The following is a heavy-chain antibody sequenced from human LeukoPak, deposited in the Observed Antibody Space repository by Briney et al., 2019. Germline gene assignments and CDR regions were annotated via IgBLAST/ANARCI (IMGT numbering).Heavy chain of an antibody. CDR1: GFTFTTYV. Sequence: GRSLRLSCAASGFTFTTYVMHWVRQGPGKRREWGSFISFDGSNQYYADSVKGRFTISRDNSKSMLYLQMNSLRPEDTAVYFCVRDGDTSGYTNWGQGTLVTGSS. CDR2: ISFDGSNQ. V-gene: IGHV3-30*04. CDR3: VRDGDTSGYTN. D-gene: IGHD3-22*01. J-gene: IGHJ1*01.